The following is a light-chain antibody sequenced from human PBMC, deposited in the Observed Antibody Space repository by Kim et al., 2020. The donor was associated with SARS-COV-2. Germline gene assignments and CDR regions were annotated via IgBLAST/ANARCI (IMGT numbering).Light chain of an antibody. CDR2: DAS. CDR3: QKYDDLPL. J-gene: IGKJ4*01. CDR1: QDISNH. V-gene: IGKV1-33*01. Sequence: DIQMTQSPSSLSASVGDRVTITCQASQDISNHLNWYQQKPRKAPKLLIYDASNLETGVPSRFSGSGSGTDFTFTISSLQPEDIATYYCQKYDDLPLFGGGTKVDIK.